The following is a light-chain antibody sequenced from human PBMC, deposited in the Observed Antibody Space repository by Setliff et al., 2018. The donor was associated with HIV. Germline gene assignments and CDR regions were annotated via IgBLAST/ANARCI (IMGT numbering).Light chain of an antibody. J-gene: IGLJ1*01. Sequence: QSVLTQPASVSGSPGQSITISCTGINSDIDTYNYVSWHQQQPGKAPKLLIYAVSTRPSGISNRFSGSKSDNTASLTISGLQAEDEAGYYCCSYAGTYEVFGTGTKVTVL. CDR1: NSDIDTYNY. CDR3: CSYAGTYEV. CDR2: AVS. V-gene: IGLV2-14*03.